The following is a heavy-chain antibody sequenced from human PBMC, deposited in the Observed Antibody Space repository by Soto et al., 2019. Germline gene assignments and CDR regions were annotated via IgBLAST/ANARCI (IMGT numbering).Heavy chain of an antibody. J-gene: IGHJ6*02. V-gene: IGHV4-34*01. D-gene: IGHD3-22*01. CDR1: GGSFSAYY. Sequence: SETLSLTCAVYGGSFSAYYWSWIRQPPGKGLEWIGEIDHSGSTNYNPSLEGRVTISVDTSKNQFSLKVSSVTAADTAVYHCARTDRAIFYGMDVWGQGTTVTVSS. CDR3: ARTDRAIFYGMDV. CDR2: IDHSGST.